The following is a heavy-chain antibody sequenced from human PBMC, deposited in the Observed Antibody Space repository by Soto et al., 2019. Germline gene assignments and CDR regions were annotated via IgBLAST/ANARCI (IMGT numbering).Heavy chain of an antibody. D-gene: IGHD3-22*01. CDR3: TRDLDTRIVVAPDAFDI. J-gene: IGHJ3*02. V-gene: IGHV3-11*01. Sequence: GGSLRLSCAASGFTFSDYYMSWIRQAPGKGLEWVSYISSSGSTIYYADSVKGRFTISRDNAKNSLYLQMNSLRAEDTAVYYCTRDLDTRIVVAPDAFDIWGQGKMVTVSS. CDR1: GFTFSDYY. CDR2: ISSSGSTI.